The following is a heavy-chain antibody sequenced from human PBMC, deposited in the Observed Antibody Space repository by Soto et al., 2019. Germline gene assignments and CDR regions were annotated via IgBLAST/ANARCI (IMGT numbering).Heavy chain of an antibody. CDR1: GGSISSGDYY. CDR2: IYYSGST. J-gene: IGHJ4*02. D-gene: IGHD2-15*01. CDR3: ARVPCSGGSCYFVDY. Sequence: SETLSLTCTVSGGSISSGDYYWSWIRQPPGKGLEWIGYIYYSGSTYYNPSLKSRVTISVDTSKNQFSLKLSSVTAADTAVYYCARVPCSGGSCYFVDYWGQGTLVTVSS. V-gene: IGHV4-30-4*01.